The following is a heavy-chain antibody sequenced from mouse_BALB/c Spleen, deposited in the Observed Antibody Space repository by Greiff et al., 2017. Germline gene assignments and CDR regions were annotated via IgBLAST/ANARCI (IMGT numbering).Heavy chain of an antibody. Sequence: EVQLQQSGPELVKPGASVKMSCKASGYTFTSYVMHWVKQKPGQGLEWIGYINPYNDGTKYNEKFKGKATLTSDKSSSTAYMELSSLTSEDSAVYYCAREYGNSLAWFAYWGQGTLVTVSA. V-gene: IGHV1-14*01. CDR1: GYTFTSYV. D-gene: IGHD2-10*02. CDR3: AREYGNSLAWFAY. J-gene: IGHJ3*01. CDR2: INPYNDGT.